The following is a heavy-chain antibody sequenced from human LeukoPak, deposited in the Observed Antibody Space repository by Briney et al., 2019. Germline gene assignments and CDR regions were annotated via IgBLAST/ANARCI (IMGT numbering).Heavy chain of an antibody. CDR2: TNTVDADT. D-gene: IGHD3-22*01. Sequence: PGEPLKISCKGSGYSFTSYWIGWVRQMPGKGLGWMGITNTVDADTRYSPSFQGQVTISADKSISTAYLQWSSLKASDTAMYYCARHGPYYYDSSGYYLGAFDIWGQGTMDTLPS. CDR3: ARHGPYYYDSSGYYLGAFDI. V-gene: IGHV5-51*01. J-gene: IGHJ3*02. CDR1: GYSFTSYW.